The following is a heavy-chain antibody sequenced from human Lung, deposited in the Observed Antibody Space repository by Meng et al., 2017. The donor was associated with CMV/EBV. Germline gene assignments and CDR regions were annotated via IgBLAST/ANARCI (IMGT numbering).Heavy chain of an antibody. CDR3: ARDAGTIAVSGIGDY. CDR1: GYIFTKYG. CDR2: ISAYNGDT. V-gene: IGHV1-18*01. J-gene: IGHJ4*02. D-gene: IGHD6-19*01. Sequence: SVXVSXXASGYIFTKYGVNWMRQAPGQEPEWMGWISAYNGDTMYAPKVQGRVTMTTDTSTSTAYMELRGLRSDDTAVYYCARDAGTIAVSGIGDYWGQGTLDXVSS.